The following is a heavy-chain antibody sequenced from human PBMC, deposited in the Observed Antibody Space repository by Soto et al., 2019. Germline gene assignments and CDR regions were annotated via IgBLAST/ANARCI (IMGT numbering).Heavy chain of an antibody. CDR3: ERHRFDYFYYGMDV. CDR1: DDSLSSYY. CDR2: THYTGSS. V-gene: IGHV4-59*04. J-gene: IGHJ6*02. Sequence: SDTLSLTCTVSDDSLSSYYWSWLRPSPGKGLEWIGYTHYTGSSYYNPSLKSRVAMSVDTSKSQFSLNLTSVTAADTAVYYCERHRFDYFYYGMDVWGQGTTVTSP. D-gene: IGHD3-3*01.